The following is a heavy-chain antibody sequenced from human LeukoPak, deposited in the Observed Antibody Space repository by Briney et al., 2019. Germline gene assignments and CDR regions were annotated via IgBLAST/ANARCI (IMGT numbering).Heavy chain of an antibody. CDR2: ISSSSSYI. CDR1: GFPFSSYS. CDR3: ARSGDSGGYYYFDY. D-gene: IGHD3-22*01. J-gene: IGHJ4*02. V-gene: IGHV3-21*01. Sequence: GGSLRLSCAASGFPFSSYSMNWVRQAPGKGLEWVSSISSSSSYIYYADSVKGRFTISRDNAKNSLYLQMNSLRAEDTAVYYCARSGDSGGYYYFDYWGQGTLVTVSS.